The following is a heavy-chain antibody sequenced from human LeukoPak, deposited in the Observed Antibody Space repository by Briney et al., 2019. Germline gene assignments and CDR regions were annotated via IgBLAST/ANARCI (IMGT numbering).Heavy chain of an antibody. CDR1: GFTFSSYA. CDR2: ISYDGSNK. CDR3: ARGSTAPMIFDY. J-gene: IGHJ4*02. D-gene: IGHD3-22*01. Sequence: PGGSLRLSCAASGFTFSSYAMHWVRQAPGKGLERVAVISYDGSNKYYADSVKGRFTISRDNSKNTLYLQMNSLRAEDTAVYYCARGSTAPMIFDYWGQGTLVTVSS. V-gene: IGHV3-30*04.